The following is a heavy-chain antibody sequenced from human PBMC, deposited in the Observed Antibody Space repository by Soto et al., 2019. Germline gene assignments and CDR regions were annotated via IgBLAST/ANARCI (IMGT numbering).Heavy chain of an antibody. D-gene: IGHD2-2*03. Sequence: PGESLKISCKGSGYSFTSYWIGWVRQMPGKGLEWMGIIYPGDSDTRYSPSFQGQVTISADKSISTAYLQWSSLKASDTAMYYCARLHGYCSSTSCFYFDYWGQGTLVTVS. CDR3: ARLHGYCSSTSCFYFDY. CDR1: GYSFTSYW. CDR2: IYPGDSDT. V-gene: IGHV5-51*01. J-gene: IGHJ4*02.